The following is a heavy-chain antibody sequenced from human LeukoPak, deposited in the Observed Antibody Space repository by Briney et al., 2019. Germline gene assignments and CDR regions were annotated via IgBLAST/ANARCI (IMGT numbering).Heavy chain of an antibody. J-gene: IGHJ4*02. D-gene: IGHD3-3*01. Sequence: GGSLRLSCAASGFTVSSNYMSWVRQAPGKGLEWVSVIYSGGSTYYADSVKGRFTISRDNSKNTLYLQMNSLRAEDTAVYYCARDIRFLEWLSGIDYWGQGTLVTVSS. V-gene: IGHV3-66*01. CDR1: GFTVSSNY. CDR3: ARDIRFLEWLSGIDY. CDR2: IYSGGST.